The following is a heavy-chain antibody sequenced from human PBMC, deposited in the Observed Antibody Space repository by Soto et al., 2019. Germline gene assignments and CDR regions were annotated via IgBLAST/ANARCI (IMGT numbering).Heavy chain of an antibody. CDR1: GFTFSSYA. D-gene: IGHD5-18*01. Sequence: PGGSLRLSCAASGFTFSSYAMSWVRQAPGKGLEWVSAISGSGGSTYYADSVKGRFTISRDNSKNTLYLQMNSLRAEDTAVYYCARLPSYGWEGYYFDYWGQGTLVTVSS. V-gene: IGHV3-23*01. CDR2: ISGSGGST. CDR3: ARLPSYGWEGYYFDY. J-gene: IGHJ4*02.